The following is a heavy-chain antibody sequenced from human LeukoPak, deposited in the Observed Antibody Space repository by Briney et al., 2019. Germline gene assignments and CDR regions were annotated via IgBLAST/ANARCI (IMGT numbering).Heavy chain of an antibody. CDR1: GGSFSGYY. Sequence: KTSETLSLTCAVYGGSFSGYYWSWIRQPPGKGLEWIGYIYYTGSTNYNPSLKSRVTISVDTSKNQFSLKLSSVTAADTAVYYCARSGKSAYILDYWGQGTLVTVSS. D-gene: IGHD3-16*01. CDR3: ARSGKSAYILDY. J-gene: IGHJ4*02. CDR2: IYYTGST. V-gene: IGHV4-59*01.